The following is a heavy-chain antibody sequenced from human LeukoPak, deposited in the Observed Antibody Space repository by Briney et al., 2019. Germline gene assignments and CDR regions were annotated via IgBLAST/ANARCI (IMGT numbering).Heavy chain of an antibody. J-gene: IGHJ4*02. CDR3: AKVRGTYSSGFYFDS. D-gene: IGHD6-19*01. CDR1: GFTFYAYA. CDR2: ISWNGGFM. Sequence: GGSLRLSCAASGFTFYAYAIHWVRQPPGKGLECVSIISWNGGFMDYADSVKGRFTLSRDNVQNSVYLEMNSLRPEDTAFYFCAKVRGTYSSGFYFDSWGRGTLVTVSS. V-gene: IGHV3-9*01.